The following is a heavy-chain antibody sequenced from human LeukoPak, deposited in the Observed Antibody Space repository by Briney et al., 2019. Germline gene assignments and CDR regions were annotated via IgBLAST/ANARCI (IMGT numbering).Heavy chain of an antibody. Sequence: GGSLGLSCAASGLTFSRFAMSWVRQASGKGLEWVSTISDSGDTTYYADSVKGRFSISRDNLKNTLYVQMNSLRVENTAVYYCAKGHSAHGTGFDGWGQGTLVIVS. J-gene: IGHJ4*02. D-gene: IGHD1-14*01. CDR3: AKGHSAHGTGFDG. CDR1: GLTFSRFA. V-gene: IGHV3-23*01. CDR2: ISDSGDTT.